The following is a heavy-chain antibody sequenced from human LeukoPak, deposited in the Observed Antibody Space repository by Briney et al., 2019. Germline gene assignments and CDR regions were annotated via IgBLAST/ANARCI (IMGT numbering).Heavy chain of an antibody. J-gene: IGHJ6*02. CDR1: GGSFSGYY. CDR3: ARGREAAAGEKPNYYYYGMDV. Sequence: SETLSLTCAVYGGSFSGYYWGWIRQPPGKGLEWIGEINHSGSTNYNPSLKSRVTTSVDTSKNQFSLKLSSVTAADTAVYYCARGREAAAGEKPNYYYYGMDVWGQGTTVTVS. CDR2: INHSGST. V-gene: IGHV4-34*01. D-gene: IGHD6-13*01.